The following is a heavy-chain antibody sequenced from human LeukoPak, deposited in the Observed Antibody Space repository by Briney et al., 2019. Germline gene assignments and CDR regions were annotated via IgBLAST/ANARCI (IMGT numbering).Heavy chain of an antibody. CDR2: IYPDGCS. Sequence: PSETLSLTCSVSSGSMTDFCGSWFRHAPGEGFEWFGFIYPDGCSEYSLSLRSRVPFYVVTWKLEATVSLSSVTASHTAVYYCTREGYDRSGYFLDFWGQGTLVTVSS. CDR3: TREGYDRSGYFLDF. J-gene: IGHJ4*02. CDR1: SGSMTDFC. D-gene: IGHD3-22*01. V-gene: IGHV4-4*08.